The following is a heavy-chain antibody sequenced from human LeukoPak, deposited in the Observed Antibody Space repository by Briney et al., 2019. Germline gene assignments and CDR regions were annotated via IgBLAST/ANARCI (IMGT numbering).Heavy chain of an antibody. CDR2: FRYDGNHE. CDR3: ASRPTGFDWGPFDY. J-gene: IGHJ4*02. D-gene: IGHD5-12*01. V-gene: IGHV3-30*02. Sequence: PGGSLRLSCAASGFTFNNYVIHWARQPPGKGLEWVAFFRYDGNHEYYADSVKGRFTFSRDHSKNTLLLQMNSLRTEDTAVYYCASRPTGFDWGPFDYWGQGTLVTVSS. CDR1: GFTFNNYV.